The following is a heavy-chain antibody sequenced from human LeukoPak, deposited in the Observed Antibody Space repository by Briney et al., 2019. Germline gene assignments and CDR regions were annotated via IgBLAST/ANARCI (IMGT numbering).Heavy chain of an antibody. D-gene: IGHD3-22*01. CDR1: GGSMSYYY. CDR2: IYYSGST. J-gene: IGHJ4*02. Sequence: PSETLSLTRTVSGGSMSYYYWSWIRQPPGKGLEWIGHIYYSGSTNYNPSLRSRVTISVDTSKNRFSLKLSSVTAAGTAVYYCARGLIYYDRPLWGQGTLVTVSS. V-gene: IGHV4-59*08. CDR3: ARGLIYYDRPL.